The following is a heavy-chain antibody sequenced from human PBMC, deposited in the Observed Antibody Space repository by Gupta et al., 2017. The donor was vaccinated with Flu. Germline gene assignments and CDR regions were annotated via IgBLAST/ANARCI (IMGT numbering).Heavy chain of an antibody. Sequence: QLVQSGAELRKPGSSVRVSCKASGGSFSSYGFSWVRQAPGQGLEWMGGIIPIFDTPNYAQKFRDRLTITADESTRTVYMELSSLRYEDTALYYCASGQPITIAINELGCLDFWGQGTLVTVS. V-gene: IGHV1-69*01. CDR2: IIPIFDTP. CDR1: GGSFSSYG. J-gene: IGHJ4*02. D-gene: IGHD2-21*01. CDR3: ASGQPITIAINELGCLDF.